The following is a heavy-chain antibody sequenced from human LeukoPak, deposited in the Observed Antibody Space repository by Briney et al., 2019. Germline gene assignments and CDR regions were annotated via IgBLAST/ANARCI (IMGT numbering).Heavy chain of an antibody. J-gene: IGHJ3*02. CDR3: ASKVPSYDSSGCLKPCWAFDI. CDR2: ISAYNGNT. Sequence: GASVKVSCKASGYTFTSYGISWVRQAPGQGLEWMGWISAYNGNTNYAQKLQGRVTMTTDTSTSTAYMELRSLRSDDTAVYYCASKVPSYDSSGCLKPCWAFDIWGQGTMVTVSS. CDR1: GYTFTSYG. D-gene: IGHD3-22*01. V-gene: IGHV1-18*01.